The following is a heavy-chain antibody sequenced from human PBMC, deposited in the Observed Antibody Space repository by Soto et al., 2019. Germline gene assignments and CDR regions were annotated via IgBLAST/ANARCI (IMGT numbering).Heavy chain of an antibody. CDR1: GGSTSSSSYY. CDR3: ASTEEPYSYGHYFDY. V-gene: IGHV4-39*01. J-gene: IGHJ4*02. D-gene: IGHD5-18*01. CDR2: IYYSGST. Sequence: SETLSLTCTVSGGSTSSSSYYWGWIRQPPGKGLEWIGSIYYSGSTYYNPSLKSRVTISVDTSKNQFSLKLSSVTAADTAVYYCASTEEPYSYGHYFDYWGQGTLVTVSS.